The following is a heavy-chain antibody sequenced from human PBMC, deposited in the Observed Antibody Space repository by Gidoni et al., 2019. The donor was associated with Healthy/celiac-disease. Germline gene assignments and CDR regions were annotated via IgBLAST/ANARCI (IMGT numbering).Heavy chain of an antibody. J-gene: IGHJ6*02. D-gene: IGHD2-2*01. CDR1: GLPFSSYA. V-gene: IGHV3-23*01. CDR2: ISGSGGST. CDR3: ETKSYQLLETYYGMDV. Sequence: EVQLLESGGGLVQPGGSLRLSCAASGLPFSSYAMSWVRQAPGKGLEWVSAISGSGGSTYYADSVKGRFTISRDNSKNTLYLQMNSLRAEDTAVYYCETKSYQLLETYYGMDVWGQGTTVTVSS.